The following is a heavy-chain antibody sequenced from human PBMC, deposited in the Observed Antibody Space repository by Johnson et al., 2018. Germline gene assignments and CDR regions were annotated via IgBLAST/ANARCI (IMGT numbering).Heavy chain of an antibody. CDR3: ARDPFLSRRDGYNYDGVAFDI. J-gene: IGHJ3*02. D-gene: IGHD5-24*01. Sequence: EVQLLESGGGLVQPGRSXRLSCAASGFTFDDYAMHWVRQAPGKGLEWVSGISWNSGSIGYADSVKGRFTISRDNAKNSLYLQMDSLRAEDTAVYYCARDPFLSRRDGYNYDGVAFDIWGQGTMVTVSS. CDR2: ISWNSGSI. V-gene: IGHV3-9*01. CDR1: GFTFDDYA.